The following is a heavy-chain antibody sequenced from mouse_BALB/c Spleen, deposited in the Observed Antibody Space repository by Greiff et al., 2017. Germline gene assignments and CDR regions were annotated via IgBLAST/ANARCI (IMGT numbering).Heavy chain of an antibody. CDR2: ISYSGST. CDR1: GDSITSGY. D-gene: IGHD2-10*02. CDR3: ARKYGNSYYAMDY. V-gene: IGHV3-8*02. J-gene: IGHJ4*01. Sequence: EVQLVESGPSLVKPSQTLSLTCSVTGDSITSGYWNWIRKFPGNKLEYMGYISYSGSTYYNPSLKSRISITRDTSKNQYYLQLNSVTTEDTATYYCARKYGNSYYAMDYWGQGTSVTVSS.